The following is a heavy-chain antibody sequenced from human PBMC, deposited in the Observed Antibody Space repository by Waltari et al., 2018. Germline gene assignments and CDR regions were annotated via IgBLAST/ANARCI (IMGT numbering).Heavy chain of an antibody. CDR3: VRGDV. V-gene: IGHV3-7*04. CDR1: GFTFSTYW. Sequence: EVQLVESGGGLVQPGGSLRLSCAASGFTFSTYWMGWVRQAPGKGLDGGANIKPDGSDKYYVDSVKGRFTISRDNGKNSLYLQMNSLRAEDTAVYYCVRGDVWGQGTTVTVSS. J-gene: IGHJ6*02. CDR2: IKPDGSDK.